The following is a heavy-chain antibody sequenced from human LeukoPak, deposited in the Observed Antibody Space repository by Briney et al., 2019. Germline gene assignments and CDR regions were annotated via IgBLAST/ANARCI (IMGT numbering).Heavy chain of an antibody. D-gene: IGHD3-10*01. J-gene: IGHJ4*02. CDR3: ARDTTYYYDGGSSGPHYFDY. CDR2: ISYDGGIT. CDR1: GFTFSSYA. Sequence: GGSLRLSCAASGFTFSSYAMYWARQAPGKGPEWLAVISYDGGITHYADSVKDRFTISRDNSKNTLFLQLNSLRGDDTAVYYCARDTTYYYDGGSSGPHYFDYWGQGTLVTVSS. V-gene: IGHV3-30*01.